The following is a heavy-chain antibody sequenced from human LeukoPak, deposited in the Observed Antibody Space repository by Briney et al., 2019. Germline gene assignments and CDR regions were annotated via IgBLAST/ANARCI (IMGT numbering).Heavy chain of an antibody. D-gene: IGHD5-24*01. V-gene: IGHV3-9*01. CDR1: GFTFDDYA. CDR2: ISWNSGSI. CDR3: VGGYKFDY. Sequence: GGSLRLSCAASGFTFDDYAMHWVRQAPGKGLEWVSGISWNSGSIGYADSVKGRFTISRDNAKNSLYLQMNSLRAEDTAVYYCVGGYKFDYWGQGTLVTVSS. J-gene: IGHJ4*02.